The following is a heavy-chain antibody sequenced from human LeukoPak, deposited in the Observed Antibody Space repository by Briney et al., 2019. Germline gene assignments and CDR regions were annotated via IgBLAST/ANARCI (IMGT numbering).Heavy chain of an antibody. D-gene: IGHD7-27*01. CDR1: GGSMRSHY. CDR2: IYYSGNT. V-gene: IGHV4-59*11. CDR3: ARENLGICAFDM. Sequence: ASETLSLTCSVSGGSMRSHYWSWIRKSPGKGLELIGYIYYSGNTNYNPSLKSRVTISVDTSKNQFSLMLRSVTAADTAVYYCARENLGICAFDMWGQGTMVTVSS. J-gene: IGHJ3*02.